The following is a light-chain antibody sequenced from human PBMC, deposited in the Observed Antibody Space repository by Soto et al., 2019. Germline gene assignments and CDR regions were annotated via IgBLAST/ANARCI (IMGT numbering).Light chain of an antibody. V-gene: IGKV3-11*01. J-gene: IGKJ4*01. Sequence: EIVLTQSPATLSLSPGERATVSCRTNQNVNDYLAWYQQKPGQAPRLLIYDASNRAPGIPARFSGSGSETDFNLTISNLEHEDFAVYYCQQRRNWPLTFGGGTKVDIK. CDR1: QNVNDY. CDR3: QQRRNWPLT. CDR2: DAS.